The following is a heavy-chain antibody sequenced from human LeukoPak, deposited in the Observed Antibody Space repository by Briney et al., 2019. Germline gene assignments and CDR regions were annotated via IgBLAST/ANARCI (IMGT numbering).Heavy chain of an antibody. V-gene: IGHV3-33*06. CDR2: IWYDGSNK. CDR1: GFTFSSYG. CDR3: AKREKGTTGRFFDY. Sequence: GRSLRLSCAASGFTFSSYGMHWVRQAPGKGLEWVAVIWYDGSNKYYADSVKGRFTISRDNSKNTLYLQRNSLRAEDTALYYCAKREKGTTGRFFDYWGQGTLVTVSS. D-gene: IGHD4-17*01. J-gene: IGHJ4*02.